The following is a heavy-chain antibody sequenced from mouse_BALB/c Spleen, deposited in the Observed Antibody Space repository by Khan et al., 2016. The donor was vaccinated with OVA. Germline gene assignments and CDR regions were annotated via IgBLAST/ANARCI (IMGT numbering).Heavy chain of an antibody. D-gene: IGHD2-4*01. CDR2: IWTGGIT. CDR3: ARSYDYDVGGFAY. CDR1: GFSLSNYG. J-gene: IGHJ3*01. V-gene: IGHV2-9*02. Sequence: QVQLKESGPGLVAPSQSLSITCTVSGFSLSNYGIHWVRQPPGKGLEWLGVIWTGGITNYNSALMSRLIISKDNSKSQVFLKMNRLQTDDTAIYYGARSYDYDVGGFAYWGQGILVTVSA.